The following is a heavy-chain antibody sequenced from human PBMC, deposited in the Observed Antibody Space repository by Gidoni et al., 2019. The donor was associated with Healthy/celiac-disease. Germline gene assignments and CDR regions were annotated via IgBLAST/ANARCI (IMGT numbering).Heavy chain of an antibody. CDR2: ISWDGGST. V-gene: IGHV3-43*01. D-gene: IGHD3-10*01. CDR1: GFTFDDYT. CDR3: AKDRGYYGSGTPPHTGFDY. Sequence: EVQLVESGGVVVQPGGSLRLSCAASGFTFDDYTMPWVLQAPGKGLEWVSLISWDGGSTYYADSVKGRFTISRDNSKNSLYLQMNSLRTEDTALYYCAKDRGYYGSGTPPHTGFDYWGQGTLVTVSS. J-gene: IGHJ4*02.